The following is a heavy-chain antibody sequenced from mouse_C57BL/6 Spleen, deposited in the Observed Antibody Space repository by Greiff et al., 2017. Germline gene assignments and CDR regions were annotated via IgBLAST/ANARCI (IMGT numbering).Heavy chain of an antibody. CDR2: IDPSDSYT. D-gene: IGHD3-2*02. CDR3: ARGDSSGYFDY. CDR1: GYTFTSYW. Sequence: QVQLQQPGAELVMPGASVKLSCKASGYTFTSYWMHWVKQRPGQGLEWIGEIDPSDSYTNYNQKFKGKSTLTVDKSSSTAYMQLSSLTSEDSAVYYCARGDSSGYFDYWCQGTTLTVSS. V-gene: IGHV1-69*01. J-gene: IGHJ2*01.